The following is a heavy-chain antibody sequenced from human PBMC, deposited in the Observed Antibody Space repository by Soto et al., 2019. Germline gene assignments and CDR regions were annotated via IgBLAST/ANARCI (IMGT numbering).Heavy chain of an antibody. V-gene: IGHV4-34*01. Sequence: PSETLSLTCADYGGSFGDDYWSWVRVPPGKGLARIGDINPSGSTNYNPSLKGRVTLSTDKSKNQFSLHLSSVTAGDTAVYYCARNELRLRDSGSCYNAHFDPWGQGALVTVS. CDR3: ARNELRLRDSGSCYNAHFDP. CDR1: GGSFGDDY. CDR2: INPSGST. J-gene: IGHJ5*02. D-gene: IGHD1-26*01.